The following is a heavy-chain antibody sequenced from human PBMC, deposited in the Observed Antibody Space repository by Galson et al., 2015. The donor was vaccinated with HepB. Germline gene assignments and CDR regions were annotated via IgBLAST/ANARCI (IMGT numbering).Heavy chain of an antibody. D-gene: IGHD2-21*01. V-gene: IGHV1-8*01. CDR2: MNPNSGNT. J-gene: IGHJ3*02. CDR3: ARGYTWLVIAKIESPWGDDAFDI. CDR1: GYTFTSYD. Sequence: SVKVSCKASGYTFTSYDINWVRQATGQGLEWMGWMNPNSGNTGYAQKFQGRVTMTRNTSISTAYMELSSLRSEDTAVYYCARGYTWLVIAKIESPWGDDAFDIWGQGTMVTVSS.